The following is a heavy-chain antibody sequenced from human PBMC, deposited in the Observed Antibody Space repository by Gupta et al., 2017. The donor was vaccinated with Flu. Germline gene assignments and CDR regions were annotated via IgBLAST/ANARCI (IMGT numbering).Heavy chain of an antibody. CDR3: ARSGDYVDY. Sequence: QLQLQESGPGLVKPSETLSLTCSVSGGSIISSTYYWSWIRQPPGKGLEYIGSVYYVGSTYYNLFLESRVTISIDTSKNQFFLKLSSVTAADTALYYFARSGDYVDYWGQGALVTVSS. CDR2: VYYVGST. V-gene: IGHV4-39*01. J-gene: IGHJ4*02. CDR1: GGSIISSTYY. D-gene: IGHD4-17*01.